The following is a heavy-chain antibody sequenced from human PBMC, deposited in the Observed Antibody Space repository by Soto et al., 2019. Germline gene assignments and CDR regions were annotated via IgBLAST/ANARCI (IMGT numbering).Heavy chain of an antibody. CDR1: GFSFISSGVG. D-gene: IGHD2-15*01. Sequence: QITLKESGPTLVKPTQTLTLTCTFSGFSFISSGVGVGWIRQPPGRALEWLALIYWDEDKRYSPSLKGRLTIPKHTSTNEVFLTMTHVDPEDTGTYYSAHQGGRGAGMAVWGQGTTVPVS. J-gene: IGHJ6*02. CDR3: AHQGGRGAGMAV. V-gene: IGHV2-5*02. CDR2: IYWDEDK.